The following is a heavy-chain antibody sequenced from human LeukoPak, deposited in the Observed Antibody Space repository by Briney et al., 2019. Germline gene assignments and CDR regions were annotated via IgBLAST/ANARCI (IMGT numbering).Heavy chain of an antibody. D-gene: IGHD4-17*01. CDR2: INPNSGGT. V-gene: IGHV1-2*02. Sequence: ASVKVSRKASGYTFTGYYMHWVRQAPGQGLEWMGWINPNSGGTNYAQKFQGRVTMTRDTSISTAYMELSRLRSDDTAVYYCARVGPTTVTHFNWGQGTLVTVSS. CDR1: GYTFTGYY. J-gene: IGHJ4*02. CDR3: ARVGPTTVTHFN.